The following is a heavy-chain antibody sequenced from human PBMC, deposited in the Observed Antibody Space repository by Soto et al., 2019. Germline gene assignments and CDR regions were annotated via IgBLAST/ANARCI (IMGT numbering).Heavy chain of an antibody. J-gene: IGHJ6*02. D-gene: IGHD1-26*01. CDR1: GGSISNYY. CDR3: AREARGGSYPGYYYYGIDV. CDR2: VYYSGST. Sequence: SETLSLTCSVSGGSISNYYWSWIRQPPGKGLEWIGYVYYSGSTNYHPSLKSRVTISVDTSKNHFSLKLSSVTAADTAVYYCAREARGGSYPGYYYYGIDVWGQGTTVTVSS. V-gene: IGHV4-59*01.